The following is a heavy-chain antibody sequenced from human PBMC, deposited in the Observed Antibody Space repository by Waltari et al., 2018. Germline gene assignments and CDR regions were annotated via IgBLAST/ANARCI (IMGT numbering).Heavy chain of an antibody. CDR1: AFTVRDKY. V-gene: IGHV3-66*04. Sequence: EALLAESGGGSVQPGGSLRLSCAVSAFTVRDKYVSWVRQPPGQGLEWVSIIYSGGSTSYADSVRARFTISRDISKNTVFLQMNSLRAEDTAVYYCASHYCSRGTCHFDSWGQGTLVKVSS. J-gene: IGHJ4*02. CDR2: IYSGGST. CDR3: ASHYCSRGTCHFDS. D-gene: IGHD2-15*01.